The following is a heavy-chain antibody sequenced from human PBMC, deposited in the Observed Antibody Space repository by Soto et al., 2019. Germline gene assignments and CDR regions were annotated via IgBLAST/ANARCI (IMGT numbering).Heavy chain of an antibody. J-gene: IGHJ4*02. CDR1: GFTFSTYW. Sequence: EVQLVESGGGLVQPGGSLRLSCAASGFTFSTYWMTWVRQAPGKGLEWVANIKQDGSEKHYVDSVKGRFTISRDNAKNSLYLQMDSLRGEDTAVYYCVRDTRPRRADFWGQGTLVTVSS. D-gene: IGHD6-25*01. CDR2: IKQDGSEK. CDR3: VRDTRPRRADF. V-gene: IGHV3-7*01.